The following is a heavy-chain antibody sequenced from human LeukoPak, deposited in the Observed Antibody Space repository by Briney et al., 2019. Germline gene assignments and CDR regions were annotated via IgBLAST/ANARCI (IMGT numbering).Heavy chain of an antibody. V-gene: IGHV1-46*01. CDR1: GGTFSSYA. CDR2: INPSGGST. D-gene: IGHD3-10*01. Sequence: ASVKVSCKASGGTFSSYAISWVRQAPGQGLEWMGIINPSGGSTSYAQKFQGRVTMTRDMSTSTVYMELSSLRSEDTAVYYCARTMVRGVSPVGYWGQGTLVTVSS. CDR3: ARTMVRGVSPVGY. J-gene: IGHJ4*02.